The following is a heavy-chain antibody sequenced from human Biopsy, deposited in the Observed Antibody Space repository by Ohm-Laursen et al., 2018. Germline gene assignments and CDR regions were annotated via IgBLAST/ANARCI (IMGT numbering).Heavy chain of an antibody. V-gene: IGHV3-11*01. CDR1: RFTFSDYF. J-gene: IGHJ4*02. CDR2: ISSSGITA. D-gene: IGHD6-19*01. CDR3: ARSGWNFEFDS. Sequence: SLRLSCAASRFTFSDYFMSWIRQAPGKGLEWVSYISSSGITAHYADPVKGRFTISRDNAKNSLYLQMNSLRAEDTAIYYCARSGWNFEFDSWGKGTLVAVSS.